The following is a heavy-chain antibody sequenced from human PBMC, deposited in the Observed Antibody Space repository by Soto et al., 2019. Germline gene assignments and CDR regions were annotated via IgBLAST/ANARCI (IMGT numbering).Heavy chain of an antibody. D-gene: IGHD2-15*01. Sequence: PGGSLRLSCAASGFTFSSYGMHWVRQAPGKGLEWVAVIWYDGSNKYYADSVKGRFTISRDNSKNTLYLQMNSLRAEDTAVYYCARVRGDVVVVAATLSPYYYGMDVWGQGTLVTVSS. CDR2: IWYDGSNK. J-gene: IGHJ6*02. V-gene: IGHV3-33*01. CDR1: GFTFSSYG. CDR3: ARVRGDVVVVAATLSPYYYGMDV.